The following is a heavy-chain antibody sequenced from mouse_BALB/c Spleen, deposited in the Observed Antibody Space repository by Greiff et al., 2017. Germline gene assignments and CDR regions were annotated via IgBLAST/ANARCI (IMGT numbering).Heavy chain of an antibody. CDR3: ARYYGNYEGFAY. Sequence: EVKLVESGAELVRPGALVKLSCKASGFNIKDYYMHWVKQRPEQGLEWIGWIDPENGNTIYDPKFQGKASITADTSSNTAYLQLSSLTSEDTAVYYCARYYGNYEGFAYWGQGTLVTVSA. V-gene: IGHV14-1*02. CDR2: IDPENGNT. D-gene: IGHD2-1*01. J-gene: IGHJ3*01. CDR1: GFNIKDYY.